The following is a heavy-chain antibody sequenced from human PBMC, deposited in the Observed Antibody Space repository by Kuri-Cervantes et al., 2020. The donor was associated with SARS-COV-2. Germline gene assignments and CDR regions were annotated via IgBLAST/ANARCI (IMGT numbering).Heavy chain of an antibody. CDR2: IIPIFGIA. D-gene: IGHD3-10*02. V-gene: IGHV1-69*04. CDR3: ARRFETTMLYYFDY. J-gene: IGHJ4*02. CDR1: GGTFSSYA. Sequence: SVKVSCKASGGTFSSYAISWVRQAPGQGLEWMGRIIPIFGIANYAQKFQGRVTITADKSTSTACMELSSLRSEDTAVYYCARRFETTMLYYFDYWGQGTLVTVSS.